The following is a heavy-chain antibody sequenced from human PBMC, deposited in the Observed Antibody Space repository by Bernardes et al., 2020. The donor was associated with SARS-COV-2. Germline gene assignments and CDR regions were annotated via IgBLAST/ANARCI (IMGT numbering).Heavy chain of an antibody. CDR3: AKEGQWLVDGH. D-gene: IGHD6-19*01. Sequence: GGSLRLSCAASGFIFSSSAMSWVRQAPGKGLEWVSSIDSSGNSTHSADSVKGRFTISRDNSKNTLYLQMNRLRAEDTAVYYCAKEGQWLVDGHWGQGSLVTVPS. V-gene: IGHV3-23*01. CDR2: IDSSGNST. J-gene: IGHJ4*02. CDR1: GFIFSSSA.